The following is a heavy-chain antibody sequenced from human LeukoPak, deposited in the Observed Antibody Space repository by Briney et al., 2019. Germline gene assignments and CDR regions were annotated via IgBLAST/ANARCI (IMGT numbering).Heavy chain of an antibody. Sequence: GASVKVSCKASGYTFTRYGISWVRQAPGQGLEWMGWISADNGKANYAQKLQGRVTMTTDTSTSTAYMELRSLKSDDTAVYYCARYDFWSGYSSYYFDYWGQGTLVTVSS. CDR3: ARYDFWSGYSSYYFDY. CDR1: GYTFTRYG. D-gene: IGHD3-3*01. CDR2: ISADNGKA. V-gene: IGHV1-18*01. J-gene: IGHJ4*02.